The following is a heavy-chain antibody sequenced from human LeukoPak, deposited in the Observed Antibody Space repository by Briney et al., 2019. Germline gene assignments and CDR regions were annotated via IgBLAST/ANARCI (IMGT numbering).Heavy chain of an antibody. CDR2: ISSSSSYI. J-gene: IGHJ4*02. D-gene: IGHD2-15*01. V-gene: IGHV3-21*01. CDR3: ASSVVAGTDY. Sequence: PGGSLRLSCAASGFTFSQYWMSWVRQAPGKGLEWVSSISSSSSYIYYADSVKGRFTISRDNAKNSLYLQMNSLRAEDTAVYYCASSVVAGTDYWGQGTLVTVSS. CDR1: GFTFSQYW.